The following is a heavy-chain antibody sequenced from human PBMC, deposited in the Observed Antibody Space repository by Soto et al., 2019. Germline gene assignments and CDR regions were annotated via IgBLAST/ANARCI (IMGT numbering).Heavy chain of an antibody. CDR3: ARHRNSPAQYYFDY. Sequence: SETLSLTCTVSGGSISSSSYYWGWIRQPPGKGLEWIGSIYYSGSTYYNPSLKSRVTISVDTSKNQFSLKLSSVTAADTAVYYCARHRNSPAQYYFDYWGQGTLVTVSS. J-gene: IGHJ4*02. CDR2: IYYSGST. CDR1: GGSISSSSYY. V-gene: IGHV4-39*01. D-gene: IGHD2-21*01.